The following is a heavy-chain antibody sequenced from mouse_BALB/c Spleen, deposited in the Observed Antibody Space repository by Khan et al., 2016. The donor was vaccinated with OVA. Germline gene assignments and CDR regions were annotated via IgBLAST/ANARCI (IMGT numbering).Heavy chain of an antibody. Sequence: MQLQESGAELVKPGASVKLSCKTSGYTFTSYWIQWVKQRPGQGLGWIGQIFPGTGTTYYNENFKGQATLTVDTSSNTAYMQFSSLTSEDSAFYFCARGYFGNYEFAYWGQGTLVTVSP. CDR2: IFPGTGTT. V-gene: IGHV1S132*01. D-gene: IGHD2-1*01. CDR3: ARGYFGNYEFAY. CDR1: GYTFTSYW. J-gene: IGHJ3*01.